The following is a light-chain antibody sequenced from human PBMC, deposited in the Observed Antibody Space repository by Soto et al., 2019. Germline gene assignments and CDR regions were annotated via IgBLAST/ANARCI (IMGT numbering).Light chain of an antibody. CDR2: KAS. Sequence: DIQMTQSPSTLSGSEADRVTISCRSSQTIISWLAWYQQKPRKPPKLLIYKASTVKSGVPSRCSGSGCGTEFTLTIASLQPDDFATYYCQQYETFSGTFGPGTKVDIK. CDR3: QQYETFSGT. CDR1: QTIISW. J-gene: IGKJ1*01. V-gene: IGKV1-5*03.